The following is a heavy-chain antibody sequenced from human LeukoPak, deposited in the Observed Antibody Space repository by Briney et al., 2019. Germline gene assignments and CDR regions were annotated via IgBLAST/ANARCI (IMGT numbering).Heavy chain of an antibody. D-gene: IGHD3-16*01. CDR2: INHSGST. CDR3: AREEGFGNWFDP. V-gene: IGHV4-34*01. J-gene: IGHJ5*02. Sequence: SETLSLTCAVYGGSFSGYYWSWIRQPPGKGLEWIGEINHSGSTNYNPSLKSRVTISVDTSKNQFSLKLSSVTAADTAVYYCAREEGFGNWFDPWGQGTLVTVSS. CDR1: GGSFSGYY.